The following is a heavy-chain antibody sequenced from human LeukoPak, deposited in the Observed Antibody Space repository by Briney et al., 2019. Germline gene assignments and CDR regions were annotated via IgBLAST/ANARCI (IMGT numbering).Heavy chain of an antibody. CDR2: IYPGDSDT. J-gene: IGHJ3*02. Sequence: GESLKISCKGSEYTFTTYWIGWVRQMPGKGLEWMGFIYPGDSDTRYSPSFQGQVTISADKSMSTAYLQWSSLKASDTAMYYCARRRGRYSGDAFDIWGQGTMVTVSS. V-gene: IGHV5-51*01. CDR3: ARRRGRYSGDAFDI. CDR1: EYTFTTYW. D-gene: IGHD1-26*01.